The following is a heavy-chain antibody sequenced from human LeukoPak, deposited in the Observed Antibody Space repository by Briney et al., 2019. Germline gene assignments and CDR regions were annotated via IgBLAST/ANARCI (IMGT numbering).Heavy chain of an antibody. J-gene: IGHJ4*02. CDR1: GFTFTNYA. D-gene: IGHD1-26*01. CDR3: ANRISGSSY. CDR2: ISGGGGNT. V-gene: IGHV3-23*01. Sequence: GGSLRLSCAASGFTFTNYAMSWIRQAPGKGLEWVSAISGGGGNTDYADSVKGRFTISRDNSKNTVFLQMNSLRAEDTGVYYCANRISGSSYWGQGTLVTVSS.